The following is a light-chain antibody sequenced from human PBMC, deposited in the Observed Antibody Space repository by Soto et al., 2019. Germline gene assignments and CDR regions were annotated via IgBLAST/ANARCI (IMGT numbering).Light chain of an antibody. Sequence: DIQMTQSPSSVSASVGDSVTITCRASQGIGSWLAWYQQKPGKAPKLLIYAASTLQSGVPSRFSGSGSGTDFILTISSLQPEDFATYYCQQVNSFPVTFGQGTRLEIK. J-gene: IGKJ5*01. CDR1: QGIGSW. V-gene: IGKV1-12*01. CDR3: QQVNSFPVT. CDR2: AAS.